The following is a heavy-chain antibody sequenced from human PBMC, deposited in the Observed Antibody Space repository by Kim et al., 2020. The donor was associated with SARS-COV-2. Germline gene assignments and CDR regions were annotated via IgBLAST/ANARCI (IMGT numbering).Heavy chain of an antibody. J-gene: IGHJ6*02. CDR2: FNWSVIRT. V-gene: IGHV3-9*02. D-gene: IGHD3-16*01. Sequence: GGSLRLSCAASGFTSNIYAMNWVRQVPGKGLEWVAGFNWSVIRTDYADSVRGRFTIFRDNAKNSLYLQMNSLRVEDTALYFCVRDTSPGGADVWGQGTRVTVSS. CDR3: VRDTSPGGADV. CDR1: GFTSNIYA.